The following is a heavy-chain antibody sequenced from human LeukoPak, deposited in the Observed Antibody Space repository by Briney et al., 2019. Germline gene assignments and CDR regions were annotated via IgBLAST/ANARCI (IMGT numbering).Heavy chain of an antibody. Sequence: PSQTLSLTCVVSGASISSGTYYWSWIRQHPGKGLEWIGYIYHSGSTFYNPSLKSRVTISADTSENQFSLNLRSVTAADTAIYYCARDVEMGTIGHYFDSWGQGTLVTVSS. D-gene: IGHD5-24*01. CDR2: IYHSGST. CDR1: GASISSGTYY. CDR3: ARDVEMGTIGHYFDS. J-gene: IGHJ4*02. V-gene: IGHV4-31*11.